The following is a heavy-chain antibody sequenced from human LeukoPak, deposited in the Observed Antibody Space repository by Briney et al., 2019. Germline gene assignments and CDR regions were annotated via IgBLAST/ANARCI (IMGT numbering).Heavy chain of an antibody. V-gene: IGHV1-18*01. D-gene: IGHD4-17*01. CDR3: ARDDYGDYPYYFDY. Sequence: ASVKVSCKASGYTFTSYGISWVRQAPGQGLEWMGWISAYNGNTNYAQKLQGRVTMTTDTSTRTAYMELRSLRSDDTAVYYCARDDYGDYPYYFDYWGQGTLVTVSS. CDR1: GYTFTSYG. J-gene: IGHJ4*02. CDR2: ISAYNGNT.